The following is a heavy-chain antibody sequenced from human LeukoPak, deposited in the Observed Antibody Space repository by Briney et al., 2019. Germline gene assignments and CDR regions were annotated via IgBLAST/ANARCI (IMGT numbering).Heavy chain of an antibody. CDR1: GFAFGIFA. CDR3: ARGRVSQSKGLYGFDY. J-gene: IGHJ4*02. CDR2: ITSSGSGT. V-gene: IGHV3-23*01. D-gene: IGHD4-17*01. Sequence: GGSLRLSCAASGFAFGIFAMSWVRQAPGKGLEWVSTITSSGSGTNYADSVKGRFTISRDNSRSTFYLQMDSLTVDDTGVYYCARGRVSQSKGLYGFDYWGQGTLVTVST.